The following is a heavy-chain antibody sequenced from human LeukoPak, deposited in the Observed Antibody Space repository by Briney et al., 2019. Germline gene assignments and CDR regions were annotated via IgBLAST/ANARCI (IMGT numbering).Heavy chain of an antibody. J-gene: IGHJ3*02. CDR2: ISSSGSTI. V-gene: IGHV3-48*03. CDR3: ARDGKQWLSEIDAFDI. D-gene: IGHD6-19*01. Sequence: GGSLRLSCAASGFTFSSYEMNWVRQAPGKGLEWGSYISSSGSTIYYADSVKGRFTISRDNAKNSLYLQMNSLRAEDTAVYYCARDGKQWLSEIDAFDIWGQGTMVTVSS. CDR1: GFTFSSYE.